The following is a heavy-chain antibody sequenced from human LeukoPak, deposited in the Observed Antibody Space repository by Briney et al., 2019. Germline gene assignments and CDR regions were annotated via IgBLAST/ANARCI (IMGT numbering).Heavy chain of an antibody. Sequence: GGSLRLSCAASGFTFSSYAMSWVRQAPGKGLEWVSAISGSGGSTYYADSVKGRFTISRDNSKNTLYLQMNSLRAEDTAVYYCAREDCSGGSCDSGAFDIWGQGTMVTVSS. CDR1: GFTFSSYA. D-gene: IGHD2-15*01. J-gene: IGHJ3*02. CDR3: AREDCSGGSCDSGAFDI. CDR2: ISGSGGST. V-gene: IGHV3-23*01.